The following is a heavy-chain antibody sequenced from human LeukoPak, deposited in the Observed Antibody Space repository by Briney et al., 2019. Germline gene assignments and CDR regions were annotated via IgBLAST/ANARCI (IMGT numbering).Heavy chain of an antibody. CDR1: GFTFSSYA. CDR3: AKPGLHSGTYYVDY. J-gene: IGHJ4*02. D-gene: IGHD1-26*01. V-gene: IGHV3-23*01. CDR2: MSGSGDSS. Sequence: PGGSLRLSCAASGFTFSSYAMSWVRQAPGKGLEWVSAMSGSGDSSYYADSVKGRFTISRDNSKNTLYLQMNSLRAEDTAVYYCAKPGLHSGTYYVDYWGQGTLVTVSS.